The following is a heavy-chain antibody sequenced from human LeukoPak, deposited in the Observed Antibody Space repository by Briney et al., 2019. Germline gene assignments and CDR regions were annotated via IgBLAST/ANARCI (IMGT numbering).Heavy chain of an antibody. CDR1: GFTFSNYA. CDR3: ARETPHSSSWTDFDY. D-gene: IGHD6-13*01. CDR2: ISGSDGNT. V-gene: IGHV3-23*01. J-gene: IGHJ4*02. Sequence: PGGSLRLSCAASGFTFSNYAMSWVRQAPGKGLEWVSAISGSDGNTYYADSVKGRFTISRDNAKNSLYLQMNSLRVEDTAVYYCARETPHSSSWTDFDYWGQGTLVTVSS.